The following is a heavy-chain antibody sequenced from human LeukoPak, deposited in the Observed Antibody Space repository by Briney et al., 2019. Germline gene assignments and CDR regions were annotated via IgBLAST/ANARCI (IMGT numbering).Heavy chain of an antibody. V-gene: IGHV4-59*01. CDR1: GGSISSYY. CDR2: IYYSGST. Sequence: SETLSLTCTVSGGSISSYYWSWIRQPPGKGLEWIGYIYYSGSTNYNPSLMSRVTISVDTSKNQFSPKLSSVTAADTAVYYCARAVYYYDILTGYYRSGAFDIRGQGTMVTVSS. CDR3: ARAVYYYDILTGYYRSGAFDI. J-gene: IGHJ3*02. D-gene: IGHD3-9*01.